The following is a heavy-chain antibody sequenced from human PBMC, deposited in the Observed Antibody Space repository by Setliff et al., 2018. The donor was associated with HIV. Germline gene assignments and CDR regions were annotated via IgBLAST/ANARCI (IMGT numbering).Heavy chain of an antibody. D-gene: IGHD3-3*01. CDR3: AKDYTTTFWEYNWFDL. V-gene: IGHV3-53*01. Sequence: GGSLRLSCAASGFTVSSNYMNWVRQAPGKGLEWVSIIYSGGTTYYADSVKGRFTVSRDNSKDTLTLQMNDLRAEDTGLYYCAKDYTTTFWEYNWFDLWGQGTLVTVSS. CDR1: GFTVSSNY. CDR2: IYSGGTT. J-gene: IGHJ5*02.